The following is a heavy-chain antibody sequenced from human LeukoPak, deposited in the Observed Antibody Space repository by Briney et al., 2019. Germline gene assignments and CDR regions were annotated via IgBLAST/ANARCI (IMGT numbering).Heavy chain of an antibody. J-gene: IGHJ3*02. CDR1: GESFSGYY. CDR2: INHSGST. CDR3: VCGVATLGSSAFDI. Sequence: SETLSLTCAVYGESFSGYYWSWIRQPPGKGLEWIGEINHSGSTNYNPSLKNRVTLSVDTSKNQFSLKLDSVTAADTAVYYCVCGVATLGSSAFDIWGQGTMVTVSS. V-gene: IGHV4-34*01. D-gene: IGHD3-3*01.